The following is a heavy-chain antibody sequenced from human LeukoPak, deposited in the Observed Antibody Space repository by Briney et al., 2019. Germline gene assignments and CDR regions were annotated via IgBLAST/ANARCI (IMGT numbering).Heavy chain of an antibody. CDR1: GFTVISNY. CDR2: IYSGDST. CDR3: ARTRWYWNDGYYFDY. V-gene: IGHV3-53*01. D-gene: IGHD1-1*01. J-gene: IGHJ4*02. Sequence: GGSLRLSCAASGFTVISNYMTWVRQAPGKGLEWVSVIYSGDSTYYADSVKGRFTISRDNSKNTLYLQMNSLRAEDTAVYYCARTRWYWNDGYYFDYWGQGTLVTVSS.